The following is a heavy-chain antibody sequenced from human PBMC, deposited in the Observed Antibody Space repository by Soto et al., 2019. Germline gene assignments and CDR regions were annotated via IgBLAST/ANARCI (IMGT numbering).Heavy chain of an antibody. CDR3: AKRTLRRLRFVETH. Sequence: SETLSRTCTVSGDSMSNTNWWSWVLHPPGKGLEWIGEIYHIGSTNYNPSFKSRVTISVDKSKNQFSLNLTSVTAADTAVYYCAKRTLRRLRFVETHWGQGTLVTVSS. J-gene: IGHJ4*02. CDR1: GDSMSNTNW. D-gene: IGHD3-3*01. V-gene: IGHV4-4*02. CDR2: IYHIGST.